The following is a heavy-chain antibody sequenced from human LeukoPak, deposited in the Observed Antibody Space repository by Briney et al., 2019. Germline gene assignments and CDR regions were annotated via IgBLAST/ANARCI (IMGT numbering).Heavy chain of an antibody. CDR1: GGSISTGDFY. CDR3: AREFRGGYGNTGFDY. J-gene: IGHJ4*02. Sequence: SETLSLTCTVSGGSISTGDFYWTWIRQPPEKGLEWIRYIYHSGTTYYNPSLKSRVTISVDRSKNQFSLKLSSVTAADTAVYYCAREFRGGYGNTGFDYWGQGILVTVSS. V-gene: IGHV4-30-2*01. D-gene: IGHD2-8*02. CDR2: IYHSGTT.